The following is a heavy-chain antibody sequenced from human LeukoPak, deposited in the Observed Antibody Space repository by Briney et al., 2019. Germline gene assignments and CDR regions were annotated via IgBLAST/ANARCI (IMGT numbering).Heavy chain of an antibody. CDR1: GGSISSYY. CDR3: AREGAYCGGDCFFGGMDV. V-gene: IGHV4-59*01. J-gene: IGHJ6*02. D-gene: IGHD2-21*02. CDR2: IYYSGST. Sequence: SETLSLTCTVSGGSISSYYWSWIRQPPGKGLEWIGYIYYSGSTNYNPSLKSRVTISVDTSKNQFSLKLSSVTAADTAVYYCAREGAYCGGDCFFGGMDVWGQGTTVTVSS.